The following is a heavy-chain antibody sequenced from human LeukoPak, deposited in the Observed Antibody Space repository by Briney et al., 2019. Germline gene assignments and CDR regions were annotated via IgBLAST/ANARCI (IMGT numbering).Heavy chain of an antibody. CDR2: ISSSGST. V-gene: IGHV4-61*02. CDR1: GGSISSNSYY. J-gene: IGHJ4*02. CDR3: ARHVSIAAAGTVTYFDY. Sequence: PSETLSLTCTVSGGSISSNSYYWSWIRQPAGKGLEWIGRISSSGSTNYNTSLKSRVTISVDTSKSQFSLKLSSVTAADTAVYYCARHVSIAAAGTVTYFDYWGQGTLVTVSS. D-gene: IGHD6-13*01.